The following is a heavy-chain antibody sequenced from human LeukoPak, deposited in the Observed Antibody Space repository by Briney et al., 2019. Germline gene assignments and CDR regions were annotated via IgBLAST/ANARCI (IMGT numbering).Heavy chain of an antibody. J-gene: IGHJ4*02. CDR2: ISYDGSNK. CDR3: ARAQLDVYYFDY. CDR1: GFTFSSYA. V-gene: IGHV3-30-3*01. D-gene: IGHD6-13*01. Sequence: PGRSLRLSCAASGFTFSSYAMHWVRQAPGKGLEWVAVISYDGSNKYYADSVKGRFTISRDNSKNTLYLQMNSLRAEDTAVYYCARAQLDVYYFDYWGQGTLVTVSS.